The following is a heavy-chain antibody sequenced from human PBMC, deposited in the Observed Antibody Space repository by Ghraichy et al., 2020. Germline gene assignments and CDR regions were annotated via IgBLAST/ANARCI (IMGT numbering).Heavy chain of an antibody. CDR2: IYWNDDK. J-gene: IGHJ5*02. CDR1: GFSLSTSGVG. CDR3: ARRYVWGSYRLFDP. Sequence: SGPTLVKPTQTLTLTCTFSGFSLSTSGVGVGWIRQPPGKALEWLALIYWNDDKRYSPSLKSRLTITKDTSKNQVVLTMTNMDPVDTATYYCARRYVWGSYRLFDPWGQGTLVTVSS. V-gene: IGHV2-5*01. D-gene: IGHD3-16*02.